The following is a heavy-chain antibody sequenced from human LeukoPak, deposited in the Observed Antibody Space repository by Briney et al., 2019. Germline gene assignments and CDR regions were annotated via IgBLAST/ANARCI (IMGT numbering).Heavy chain of an antibody. V-gene: IGHV3-48*01. J-gene: IGHJ6*03. CDR2: ISSSSSTI. CDR1: GFTFSSYS. Sequence: GGSLRLSCAASGFTFSSYSMNWVRQAPGKGLEWVPYISSSSSTIYYADSVKGRFTISRDNAKNSLYLQMNSLRAEDTAVYYCARVRLPYYYYYMDVWGKGTTVTVSS. CDR3: ARVRLPYYYYYMDV.